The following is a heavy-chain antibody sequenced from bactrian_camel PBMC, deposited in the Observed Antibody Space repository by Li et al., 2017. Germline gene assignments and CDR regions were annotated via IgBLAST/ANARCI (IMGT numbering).Heavy chain of an antibody. CDR2: ITSDGSR. Sequence: HVQLVESGGGLVQPGGSLRLSCTASGFTRDGADMGWYRKGPGKECDSIATITSDGSRFYADSVKGRFTISQDNAKNTIYLQMNSLKSDDTAVYYCAAGGGSWSVDHPCRHHGFRAGTGNYWGQWTQVTVS. D-gene: IGHD2*01. CDR3: AAGGGSWSVDHPCRHHGFRAGTGNY. CDR1: GFTRDGAD. J-gene: IGHJ4*01. V-gene: IGHV3S55*01.